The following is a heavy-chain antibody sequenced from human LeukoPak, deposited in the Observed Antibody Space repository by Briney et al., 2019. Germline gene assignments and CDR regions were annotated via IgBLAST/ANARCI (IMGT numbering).Heavy chain of an antibody. V-gene: IGHV3-21*01. CDR3: ARVNVCPRCHFDY. CDR2: ISSSGSDK. D-gene: IGHD3-16*01. J-gene: IGHJ4*02. CDR1: GFIFNTYS. Sequence: GGSLRLSCAASGFIFNTYSMNWVRQAPGKGLEGVSSISSSGSDKYYADSAKGRFTISRDNAKNTLYLQMNSLRAEDTAVYYCARVNVCPRCHFDYWGQGTLVTVSS.